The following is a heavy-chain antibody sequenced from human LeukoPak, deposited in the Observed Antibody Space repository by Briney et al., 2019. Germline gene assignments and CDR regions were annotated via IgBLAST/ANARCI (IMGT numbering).Heavy chain of an antibody. Sequence: PGGSLRLPCAASGFTFSSYGMRGVRQAPGKGREWVAFIRYDGSNKYYADSVKGRFTISRDNSKNTLYLQMNSLRAEDTAVYYCAKAGGYSYGSGGRYYFDYWGQGTLVTVSS. CDR2: IRYDGSNK. V-gene: IGHV3-30*02. J-gene: IGHJ4*02. D-gene: IGHD5-18*01. CDR1: GFTFSSYG. CDR3: AKAGGYSYGSGGRYYFDY.